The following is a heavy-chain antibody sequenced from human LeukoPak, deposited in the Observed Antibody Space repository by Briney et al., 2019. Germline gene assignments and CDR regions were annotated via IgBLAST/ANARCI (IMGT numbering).Heavy chain of an antibody. D-gene: IGHD4-23*01. J-gene: IGHJ4*02. Sequence: GGSLRLSCTASGFTFGDYAMSWVRQAPGRGLEWVGFIRSKAYGGRTEYAASVKGRFTISRDDSKSIAYLQMNSLKTEDTAVYYCTRPGLYGGNGLDYWGQGTLVTVSS. V-gene: IGHV3-49*04. CDR1: GFTFGDYA. CDR3: TRPGLYGGNGLDY. CDR2: IRSKAYGGRT.